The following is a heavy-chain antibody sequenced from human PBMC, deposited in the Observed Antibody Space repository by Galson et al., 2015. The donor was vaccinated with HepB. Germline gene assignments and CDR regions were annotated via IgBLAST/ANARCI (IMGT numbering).Heavy chain of an antibody. Sequence: SVKVSCKASGYTFTSYAMHWVRQAPGQRLEWMGWINAGNGNTKYSQKFQGRVTITRDTSASTAYMELSSLRSEDTAVYYCARVHSRVAAYPSFVYWGQGTLVTVSS. CDR2: INAGNGNT. CDR3: ARVHSRVAAYPSFVY. D-gene: IGHD6-13*01. CDR1: GYTFTSYA. V-gene: IGHV1-3*01. J-gene: IGHJ4*02.